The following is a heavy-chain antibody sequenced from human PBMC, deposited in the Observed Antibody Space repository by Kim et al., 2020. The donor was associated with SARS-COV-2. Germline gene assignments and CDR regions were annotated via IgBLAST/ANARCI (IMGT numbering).Heavy chain of an antibody. D-gene: IGHD5-18*01. Sequence: SLKSRVTISVDTSKNQFSLKLSSVTAADTAVYYCARVKGTAMVTSDAFDIWGQGTMVTVSS. V-gene: IGHV4-59*01. J-gene: IGHJ3*02. CDR3: ARVKGTAMVTSDAFDI.